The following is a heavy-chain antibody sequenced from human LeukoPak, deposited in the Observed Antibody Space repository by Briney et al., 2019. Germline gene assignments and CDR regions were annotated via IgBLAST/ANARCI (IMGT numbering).Heavy chain of an antibody. CDR3: ARSLAAVTTGASY. V-gene: IGHV1-46*01. CDR2: INPSGSNT. Sequence: GASVKVSCKSSRYTYTSYFIHSVRQAPGQGLEWMGIINPSGSNTNYAQKFQGRVTMTRDTSTSTVYMELSSLSSDDTAVYYCARSLAAVTTGASYWGQGTLVTVSS. CDR1: RYTYTSYF. D-gene: IGHD4-17*01. J-gene: IGHJ4*02.